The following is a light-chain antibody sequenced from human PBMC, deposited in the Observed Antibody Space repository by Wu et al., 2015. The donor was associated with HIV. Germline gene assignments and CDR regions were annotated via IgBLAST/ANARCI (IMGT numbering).Light chain of an antibody. CDR2: GAS. CDR3: QQYKNYQGA. Sequence: EIVLTQSPGTLSLSPGQRATLSCRASQSVGSSKLAWFQQKPGQAPRLLIYGASSRATGIPDRFSGSGSGTDFTLTISSLQPDDFATYYCQQYKNYQGAFGQGTKVEIK. V-gene: IGKV3-20*01. CDR1: QSVGSSK. J-gene: IGKJ1*01.